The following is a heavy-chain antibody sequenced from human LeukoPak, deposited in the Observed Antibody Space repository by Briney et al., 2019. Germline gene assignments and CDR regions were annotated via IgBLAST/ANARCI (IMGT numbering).Heavy chain of an antibody. CDR1: GYTFTGYY. V-gene: IGHV1-2*02. D-gene: IGHD6-19*01. J-gene: IGHJ4*02. CDR3: ASSRIAVTGTAY. Sequence: GASVKVSCKASGYTFTGYYIHWVRQAPGLGLEWMGWINPHSGATNYAQKFQGRVTMTRDTSISTGYMELSSLRSDDTAVYYCASSRIAVTGTAYWGQGTVVTVSS. CDR2: INPHSGAT.